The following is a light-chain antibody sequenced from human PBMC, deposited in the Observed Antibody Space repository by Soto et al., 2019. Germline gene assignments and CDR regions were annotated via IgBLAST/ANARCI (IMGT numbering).Light chain of an antibody. CDR2: DVT. Sequence: LSQPASVSGSPGQSITISCTGTSSDVGGFNYVSWYQQHPGKAPKLMIYDVTNRPSGVSNRFSGSKSGNTASLTISGLQAEDEADYYCSSFTSTTTYVFGTGTKVTVL. J-gene: IGLJ1*01. CDR1: SSDVGGFNY. CDR3: SSFTSTTTYV. V-gene: IGLV2-14*03.